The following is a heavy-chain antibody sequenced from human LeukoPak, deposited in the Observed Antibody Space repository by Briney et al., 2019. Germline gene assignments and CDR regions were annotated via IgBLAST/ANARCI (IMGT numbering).Heavy chain of an antibody. CDR1: GYSISSGYY. V-gene: IGHV4-38-2*01. Sequence: SQTLSLTCAVSGYSISSGYYWGWIRQPPGKGLEWIGMIYHSGSAYYNPSLKSRVPISLDTSKTPLSLKLSSVTAADTAVYYCARQVPGVVPAAFNWFDPWGQGTLVTVSS. CDR3: ARQVPGVVPAAFNWFDP. D-gene: IGHD2-2*01. CDR2: IYHSGSA. J-gene: IGHJ5*02.